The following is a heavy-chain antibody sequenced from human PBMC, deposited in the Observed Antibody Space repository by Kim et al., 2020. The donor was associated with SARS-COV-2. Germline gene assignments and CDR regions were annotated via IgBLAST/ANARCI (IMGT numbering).Heavy chain of an antibody. D-gene: IGHD1-26*01. J-gene: IGHJ4*02. Sequence: ADSVKGRFTISRDNSKNTLYLQMNSLRVEDTAVYYCSRGRDSGSYSSYFDYRGQRTLVTVSS. CDR3: SRGRDSGSYSSYFDY. V-gene: IGHV3-30*01.